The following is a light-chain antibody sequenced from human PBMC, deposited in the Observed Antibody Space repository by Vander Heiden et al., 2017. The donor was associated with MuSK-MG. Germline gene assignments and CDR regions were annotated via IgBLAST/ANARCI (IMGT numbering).Light chain of an antibody. CDR2: DAS. CDR1: QDISNY. CDR3: QQYDNLPMYT. V-gene: IGKV1-33*01. Sequence: DIQMTQSPSSLSASVGDRVTITCQASQDISNYLNWYQQKPRKAPKLLIYDASNLETGVPSRFSGSGYGTDFTFTISSLQPEDIAAYYCQQYDNLPMYTFGQGTKLEIK. J-gene: IGKJ2*01.